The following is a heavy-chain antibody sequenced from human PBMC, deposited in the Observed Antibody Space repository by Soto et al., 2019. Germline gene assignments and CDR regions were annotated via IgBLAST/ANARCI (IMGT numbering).Heavy chain of an antibody. D-gene: IGHD3-3*01. CDR2: ISTHNGNT. Sequence: QDQLVQSGAEVKKPGASVKASCKASVFTSSGISWVRQAPGQRLEWMGWISTHNGNTIYAQKFQGRVIMTMDTSTTTVYMELRSLRPDDTAVYLCAREGILGLFDAYDLWGQGTMVTVSS. V-gene: IGHV1-18*04. J-gene: IGHJ3*01. CDR3: AREGILGLFDAYDL. CDR1: VFTSSG.